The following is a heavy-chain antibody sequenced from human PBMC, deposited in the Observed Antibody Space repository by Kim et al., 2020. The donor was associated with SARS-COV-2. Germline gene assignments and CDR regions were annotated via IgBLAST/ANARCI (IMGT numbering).Heavy chain of an antibody. CDR2: IKQDGNQK. J-gene: IGHJ3*02. V-gene: IGHV3-7*01. CDR1: GFTVSSYW. D-gene: IGHD6-19*01. Sequence: GGSLRLSCAASGFTVSSYWMTWVRQAPGKGLEWVANIKQDGNQKYNVSVETGLFTSSKDNAKNSHHLQMNSLRDDDTAVYYWTRDGDLNSSGKDAFDILGQGTIGSVSS. CDR3: TRDGDLNSSGKDAFDI.